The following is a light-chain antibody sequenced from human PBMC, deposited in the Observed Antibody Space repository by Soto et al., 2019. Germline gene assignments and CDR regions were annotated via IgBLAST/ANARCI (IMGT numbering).Light chain of an antibody. CDR3: QQRSNWPLT. Sequence: EIVLTQSPATLSLSPGERATLSCRASQSVSSYLAWYQPKPGQAPRLLIYDASNRATCIPARFSGSGSGTDVTLTSSSIETEDFAVYYCQQRSNWPLTFGGGTKVEIK. V-gene: IGKV3-11*01. CDR2: DAS. J-gene: IGKJ4*01. CDR1: QSVSSY.